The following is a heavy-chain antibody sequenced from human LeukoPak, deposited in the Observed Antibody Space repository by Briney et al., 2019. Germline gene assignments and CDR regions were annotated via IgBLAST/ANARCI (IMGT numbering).Heavy chain of an antibody. J-gene: IGHJ4*02. CDR3: ARAHSSGWTIDY. CDR2: INPNSGGT. V-gene: IGHV1-2*04. CDR1: GYTFTGYY. Sequence: ASVKVSCKASGYTFTGYYMHWVRQAPGQGLEWMGWINPNSGGTNYAQKFQGWVTMTRDTPISTAYMELSRLRSDDTAVYYCARAHSSGWTIDYWGQGTLVTVSS. D-gene: IGHD6-19*01.